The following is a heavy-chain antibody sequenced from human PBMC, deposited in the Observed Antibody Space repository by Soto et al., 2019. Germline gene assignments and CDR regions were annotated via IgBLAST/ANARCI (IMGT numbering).Heavy chain of an antibody. CDR1: GFPVDDYA. V-gene: IGHV3-9*01. D-gene: IGHD4-17*01. J-gene: IGHJ4*02. CDR2: ISWNSETI. Sequence: EVQLVESGGGLVQPGRSLRLSCAASGFPVDDYAMHWVRQAPGKGLEWVSGISWNSETIDYADSVKGRFPISRDNAKVSRCLQMNSLRPDDTSLYYCAKDMKWGGMTTIHYFDSWGQGTLVTVSS. CDR3: AKDMKWGGMTTIHYFDS.